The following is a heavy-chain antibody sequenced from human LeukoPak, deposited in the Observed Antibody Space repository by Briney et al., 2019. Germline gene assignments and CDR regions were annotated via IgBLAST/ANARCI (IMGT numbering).Heavy chain of an antibody. CDR1: GFTFSSYW. V-gene: IGHV3-74*01. CDR3: AKDLLRGAADY. D-gene: IGHD3-10*01. Sequence: PGGSLRLSCAVSGFTFSSYWMHWVRQAPGKGLVWVSLTNPDGSITDYADSVRGRFTISRDNAKNIVFLQMNSLRAEDTAVYYCAKDLLRGAADYWGQGALVTVSS. CDR2: TNPDGSIT. J-gene: IGHJ4*02.